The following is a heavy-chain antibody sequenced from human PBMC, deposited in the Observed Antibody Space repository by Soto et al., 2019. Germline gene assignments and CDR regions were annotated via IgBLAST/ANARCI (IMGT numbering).Heavy chain of an antibody. CDR1: GFTFSNNG. CDR2: IWYDGINK. Sequence: QVQLVESGGGVVQPGRSLRLSWAASGFTFSNNGMHWVRQAPGKGLEWLAVIWYDGINKYYADSVKGRFIISRDNSKNTVYLQMNSLRAEDTAVYYCARDRVQMVDGLDVWGQGTTVTVSS. J-gene: IGHJ6*02. D-gene: IGHD2-15*01. CDR3: ARDRVQMVDGLDV. V-gene: IGHV3-33*01.